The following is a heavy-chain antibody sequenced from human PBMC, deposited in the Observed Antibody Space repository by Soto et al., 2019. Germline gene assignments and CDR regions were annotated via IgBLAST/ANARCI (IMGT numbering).Heavy chain of an antibody. D-gene: IGHD3-16*01. CDR3: ARLWGGDWFDP. Sequence: QVQLQESGPGLVKPSETLSLTCTVSGASITTYYWSWIRQPPGKGLEWIAYIYYSGSTNYSPSLKSRVTISVDTSKNQFSLKLSSVTAADTAVYYCARLWGGDWFDPWGQGTLVTVSS. CDR2: IYYSGST. CDR1: GASITTYY. V-gene: IGHV4-59*08. J-gene: IGHJ5*02.